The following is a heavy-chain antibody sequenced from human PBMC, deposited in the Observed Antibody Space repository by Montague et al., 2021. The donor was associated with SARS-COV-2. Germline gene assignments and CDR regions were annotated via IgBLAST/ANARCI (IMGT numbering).Heavy chain of an antibody. CDR2: INHRGTS. D-gene: IGHD3-22*01. V-gene: IGHV4-34*01. J-gene: IGHJ4*02. CDR1: GGSFSDYY. Sequence: SETLSFTCAVDGGSFSDYYWSWIRQPPGKGLEWIGEINHRGTSKCKPSLKSGVSISLDTSKNHCSLYLSSVNAADTAVYYCARGRQHFNMIVVVMTGGEYYFDYWGQGTLVTVSS. CDR3: ARGRQHFNMIVVVMTGGEYYFDY.